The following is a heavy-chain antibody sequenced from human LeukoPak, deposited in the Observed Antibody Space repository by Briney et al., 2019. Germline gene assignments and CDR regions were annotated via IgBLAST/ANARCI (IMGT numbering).Heavy chain of an antibody. CDR2: ISSSSSTI. J-gene: IGHJ4*02. D-gene: IGHD3-22*01. Sequence: GGSLRLSCAASGFTFSSYSMNWVRQAPGKGLEWVSYISSSSSTIYYADSVKGRFTISRDNAKNSLYLQMNSLRAEDTAVYYCARDSYYYDSSGYDYWGQGTLVTVSS. CDR3: ARDSYYYDSSGYDY. V-gene: IGHV3-48*04. CDR1: GFTFSSYS.